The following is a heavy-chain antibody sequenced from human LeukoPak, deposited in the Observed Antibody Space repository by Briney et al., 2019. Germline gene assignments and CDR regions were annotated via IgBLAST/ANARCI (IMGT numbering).Heavy chain of an antibody. V-gene: IGHV3-21*01. CDR3: ARYGALYSSSSHYYYMDG. CDR1: GFTFSSYS. Sequence: GGSLRLSCAASGFTFSSYSMNWVRQAPGKGLEWVSSISSSSSYIYYADSVKGRFTISRDNAKNSLYLQMNSLRAEDTAVYYCARYGALYSSSSHYYYMDGWGKGTTVTVSS. D-gene: IGHD6-6*01. CDR2: ISSSSSYI. J-gene: IGHJ6*03.